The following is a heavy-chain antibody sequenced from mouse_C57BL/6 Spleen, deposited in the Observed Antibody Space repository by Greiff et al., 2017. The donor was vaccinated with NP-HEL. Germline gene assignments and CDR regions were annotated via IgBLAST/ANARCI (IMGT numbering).Heavy chain of an antibody. CDR3: ARKLGGESYYFDY. CDR1: GYTFTSYG. V-gene: IGHV1-81*01. J-gene: IGHJ2*01. D-gene: IGHD4-1*01. Sequence: QVQLQQSGAELARPGASVKLSCKASGYTFTSYGISWVKQRTGQGLEWIGEIYPRSGNTYYNEKFKGEATLTADKPSSTAYMELRSLTSEDSAVYFCARKLGGESYYFDYWGQGTTLTVSS. CDR2: IYPRSGNT.